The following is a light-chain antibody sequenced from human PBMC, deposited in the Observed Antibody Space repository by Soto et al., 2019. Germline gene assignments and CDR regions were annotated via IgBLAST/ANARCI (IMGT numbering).Light chain of an antibody. V-gene: IGKV3-20*01. J-gene: IGKJ1*01. Sequence: EIVLTHSPGTLSLSPGERATLSCRASQSVSSSYLAWYQQKPGQTPRLLICGASSRATGIPDRFSGSGSGTDFTLTISRLEPEDFAVYYCQQYGSAPTWTFGQGTKVDIK. CDR1: QSVSSSY. CDR3: QQYGSAPTWT. CDR2: GAS.